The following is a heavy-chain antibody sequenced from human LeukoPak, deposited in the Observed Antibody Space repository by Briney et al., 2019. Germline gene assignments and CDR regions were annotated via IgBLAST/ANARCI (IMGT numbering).Heavy chain of an antibody. CDR1: GFTFSIYA. V-gene: IGHV3-23*01. J-gene: IGHJ6*03. Sequence: PGGSLRLSCAASGFTFSIYAMSWVRQAPGKGLEWVSAISGSRGSTYYADSVKGRFTISRDNSKNTLYLQMNSLRAEDTAVYYCARESGENYYYYMDVWGKGTTVTVSS. CDR2: ISGSRGST. D-gene: IGHD7-27*01. CDR3: ARESGENYYYYMDV.